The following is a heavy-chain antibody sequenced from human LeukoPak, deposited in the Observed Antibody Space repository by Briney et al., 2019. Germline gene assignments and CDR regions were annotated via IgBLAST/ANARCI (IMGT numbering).Heavy chain of an antibody. D-gene: IGHD3-22*01. CDR1: GFTFSSFS. CDR2: ISTSSSTM. Sequence: GGSLRLSCAASGFTFSSFSMNWVRQAPGKGLEWVSYISTSSSTMYYADSVKGRFTISRDNSKNTLYLQMNSLRAEDTAVYYCAGYYDTGGSHASDIWGQGTMVTVSS. CDR3: AGYYDTGGSHASDI. J-gene: IGHJ3*02. V-gene: IGHV3-48*01.